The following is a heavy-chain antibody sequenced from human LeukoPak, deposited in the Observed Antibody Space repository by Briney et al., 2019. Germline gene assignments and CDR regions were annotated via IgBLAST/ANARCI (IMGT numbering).Heavy chain of an antibody. V-gene: IGHV3-7*03. Sequence: GGALELSCGTPGFTFCYFLVVWVRQASGKGAGVVASIRPDGSERYFVESVKGRFTLSRDNAKDSLNLQMNSLRAEDTAVYYCARRSGGDAFDMWGQGTMVTVSS. CDR3: ARRSGGDAFDM. CDR2: IRPDGSER. D-gene: IGHD2-15*01. CDR1: GFTFCYFL. J-gene: IGHJ3*02.